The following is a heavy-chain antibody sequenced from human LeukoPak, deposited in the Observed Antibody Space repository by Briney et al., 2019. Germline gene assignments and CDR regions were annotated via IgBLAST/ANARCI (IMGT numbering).Heavy chain of an antibody. V-gene: IGHV4-34*01. J-gene: IGHJ5*02. CDR2: INDSGTT. CDR1: GGSSSGYY. D-gene: IGHD6-13*01. Sequence: PSETLSLTCAVYGGSSSGYYWSWIRQPPGKGLEWIGEINDSGTTDYNPSLKSRVTISLDTSKNQFSLNLISVTAADTAVYYCARDWWYSSTWYWFDPWGQGTLVTVSS. CDR3: ARDWWYSSTWYWFDP.